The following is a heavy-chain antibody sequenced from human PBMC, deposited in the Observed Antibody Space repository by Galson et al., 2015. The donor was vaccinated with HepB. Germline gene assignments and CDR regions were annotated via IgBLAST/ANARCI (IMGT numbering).Heavy chain of an antibody. J-gene: IGHJ4*02. V-gene: IGHV3-30*18. CDR3: AKDQLVATWGAPLFDY. CDR1: GFAFSSYG. Sequence: SLRLSCAASGFAFSSYGMHWVRQAPGKGLEWVAVISYDGSNKYYADSVKGRFTISRDKSKNTLYLQMNSLRAEDTAVYYCAKDQLVATWGAPLFDYWGQGTLVTVSS. CDR2: ISYDGSNK. D-gene: IGHD5-12*01.